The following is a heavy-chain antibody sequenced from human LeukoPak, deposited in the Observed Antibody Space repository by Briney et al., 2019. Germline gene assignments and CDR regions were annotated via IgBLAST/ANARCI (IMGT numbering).Heavy chain of an antibody. CDR3: AKTTTYDILTGYNYFDY. D-gene: IGHD3-9*01. J-gene: IGHJ4*02. CDR1: GFTFSSYD. CDR2: ISGSGGST. V-gene: IGHV3-23*01. Sequence: QPGGSLRLSCAASGFTFSSYDMSWLRQAPGKGLEWVSAISGSGGSTYYADSVKGRFTISRDNSKNTLYLQMNSLRAEDTAVYYCAKTTTYDILTGYNYFDYWGQGTLVTVSS.